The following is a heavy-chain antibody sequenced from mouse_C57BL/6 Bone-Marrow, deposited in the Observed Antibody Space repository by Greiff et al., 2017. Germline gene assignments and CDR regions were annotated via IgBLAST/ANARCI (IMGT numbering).Heavy chain of an antibody. CDR1: GYTFTSYW. J-gene: IGHJ3*01. CDR2: IYPGSGST. CDR3: AREDYYGYESFAY. D-gene: IGHD2-2*01. V-gene: IGHV1-55*01. Sequence: QVQLQQSGAELVKPGASVKMSCKASGYTFTSYWITWVKQRPGQGLEWIGDIYPGSGSTNYNEKFKSKATLTVDTSSSTAYMQLSSLTSEDSAVYYCAREDYYGYESFAYWGQGTLVTVSA.